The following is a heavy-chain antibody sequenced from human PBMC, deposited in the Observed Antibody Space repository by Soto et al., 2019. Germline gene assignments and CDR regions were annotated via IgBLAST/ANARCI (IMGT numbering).Heavy chain of an antibody. D-gene: IGHD3-10*01. V-gene: IGHV4-31*03. J-gene: IGHJ6*02. CDR1: GGSISSDDFF. CDR3: ARVEDHGSGLSGGMDL. CDR2: IYHSGTT. Sequence: QVQLQESGPGLVKPSETLSLSCNVSGGSISSDDFFWSWVRQHPARGLEWIGYIYHSGTTYYNPSLQSRTTISVDTSKNQFLLKLRSVTAADTAAYFCARVEDHGSGLSGGMDLWGQGTAVTVS.